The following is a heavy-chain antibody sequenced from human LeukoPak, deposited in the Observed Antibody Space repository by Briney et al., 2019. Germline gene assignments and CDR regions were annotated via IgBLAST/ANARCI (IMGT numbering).Heavy chain of an antibody. CDR2: IESKTDGGTT. J-gene: IGHJ4*02. CDR1: GFNCSDAW. Sequence: GGSLRLSCAASGFNCSDAWKSWVRQIPGKGLECVVRIESKTDGGTTDYAAPVKGRFTISRDDSTNTLYLQMNSLKSEDTAVYCCTTYGSGRKFDYWGQGILVTVSS. CDR3: TTYGSGRKFDY. V-gene: IGHV3-15*04. D-gene: IGHD3-10*01.